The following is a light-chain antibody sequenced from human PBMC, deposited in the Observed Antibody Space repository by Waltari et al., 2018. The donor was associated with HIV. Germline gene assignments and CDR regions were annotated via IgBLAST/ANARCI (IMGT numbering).Light chain of an antibody. J-gene: IGKJ1*01. CDR2: DAV. V-gene: IGKV3-11*01. CDR1: QSVGYY. Sequence: DIVLTQSPATLSLSPGERATLSCRASQSVGYYLAWYQQKPGQAPRLLLDDAVQRAADIPARFSGSGSGTDFTLTISSLESEDFAVYYCQQRSKWPTTFGQGTKVEMK. CDR3: QQRSKWPTT.